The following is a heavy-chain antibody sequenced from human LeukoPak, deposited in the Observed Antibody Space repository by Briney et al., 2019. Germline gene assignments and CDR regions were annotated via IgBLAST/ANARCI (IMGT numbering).Heavy chain of an antibody. D-gene: IGHD5/OR15-5a*01. CDR2: ISSSSSYI. CDR1: GFTFSSYS. Sequence: GGSLRLSCAASGFTFSSYSMNWVRQAPVKGLEWVSSISSSSSYIYYADSVKGRFTISRDNAKNSLYLQMNSLRAEDTAVYYCARASSTTLPDDYWGQGTLVTVSS. CDR3: ARASSTTLPDDY. J-gene: IGHJ4*02. V-gene: IGHV3-21*01.